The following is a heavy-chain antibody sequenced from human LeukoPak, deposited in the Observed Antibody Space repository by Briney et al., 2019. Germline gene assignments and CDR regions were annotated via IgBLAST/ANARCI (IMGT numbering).Heavy chain of an antibody. D-gene: IGHD6-19*01. CDR3: AKVSSGWYYYGMDV. Sequence: GGSLRLSCAASGFTFSSYSMNWVRQAPGKGLEWVSYISSSSSTIYYADSVKGRFTISRDNSKNTLYLQMNSLRAEDTAVYYCAKVSSGWYYYGMDVWGQGTTVTVSS. V-gene: IGHV3-48*01. J-gene: IGHJ6*02. CDR1: GFTFSSYS. CDR2: ISSSSSTI.